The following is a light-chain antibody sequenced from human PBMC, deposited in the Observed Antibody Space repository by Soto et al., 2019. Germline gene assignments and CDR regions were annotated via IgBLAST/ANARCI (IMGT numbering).Light chain of an antibody. CDR2: DAS. Sequence: DIQMTQSPSSLSASVGDRVTITCRASQGIRNDLAWYQQKPGKAPKRLIYDASSLENGVPSRFSGSGSGTEFTLTISSLQPEDFATYFCLQHNNYPPITFGQGTRLEIK. CDR3: LQHNNYPPIT. V-gene: IGKV1-17*01. J-gene: IGKJ5*01. CDR1: QGIRND.